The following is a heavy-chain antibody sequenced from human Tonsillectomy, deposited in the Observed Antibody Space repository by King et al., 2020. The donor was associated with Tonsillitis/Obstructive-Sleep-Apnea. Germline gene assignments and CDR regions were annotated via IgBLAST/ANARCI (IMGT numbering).Heavy chain of an antibody. CDR2: IYYRGST. Sequence: QLQEPGPGLVKPSETLSLTCTVSGGSISSRSYYWGWIRQPPGKGLEWIGSIYYRGSTYYNPSLKSRVTISVDTSKNQFSLKVSSVTAADTAVYYCARHIVVVTSTPYYFDYWGQGTLVTVSS. D-gene: IGHD2-21*02. J-gene: IGHJ4*02. V-gene: IGHV4-39*07. CDR1: GGSISSRSYY. CDR3: ARHIVVVTSTPYYFDY.